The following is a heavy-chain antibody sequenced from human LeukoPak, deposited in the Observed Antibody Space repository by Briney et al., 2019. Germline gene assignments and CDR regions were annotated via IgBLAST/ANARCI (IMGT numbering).Heavy chain of an antibody. CDR3: AKAGIQLWFDY. J-gene: IGHJ5*01. CDR1: GFTFSSYA. V-gene: IGHV3-23*01. Sequence: GGSLRLSCAASGFTFSSYAMSWVCQAPGKGLGWVSAISGSVGSTYYADSVKGRFTISRDNSKNTLYLQMNSLRAEDTAVYYCAKAGIQLWFDYWGQGTLVTVSS. D-gene: IGHD5-18*01. CDR2: ISGSVGST.